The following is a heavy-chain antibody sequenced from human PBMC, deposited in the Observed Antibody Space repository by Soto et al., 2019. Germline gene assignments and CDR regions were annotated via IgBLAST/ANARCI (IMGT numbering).Heavy chain of an antibody. V-gene: IGHV3-74*01. CDR1: GFTCTTYA. D-gene: IGHD2-15*01. CDR2: INSDGSST. Sequence: PGWSLRLSCAASGFTCTTYAMSWVRQAPGKGLVWVSRINSDGSSTSYADSVKGRFTISRDNAKNTLYLQMNSLRAEDTAVYYCARVRWDYWGQGTLVTVSS. J-gene: IGHJ4*02. CDR3: ARVRWDY.